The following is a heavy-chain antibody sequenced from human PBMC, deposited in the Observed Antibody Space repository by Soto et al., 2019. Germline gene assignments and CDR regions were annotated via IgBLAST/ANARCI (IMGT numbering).Heavy chain of an antibody. V-gene: IGHV4-34*01. CDR2: INHSGST. CDR1: SRHSDNHY. Sequence: SEPVSLTCAIDSRHSDNHYWSWIRQPPGKGWEWIGEINHSGSTNYNASLKSRVTISEDTSKKQFSLELRFVTAADTAVYYCARGGFIRAVLYYWGQGTLVTVSS. D-gene: IGHD3-10*01. J-gene: IGHJ4*02. CDR3: ARGGFIRAVLYY.